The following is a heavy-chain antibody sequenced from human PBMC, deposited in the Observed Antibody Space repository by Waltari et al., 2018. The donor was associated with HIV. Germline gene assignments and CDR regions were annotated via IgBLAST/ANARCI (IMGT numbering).Heavy chain of an antibody. CDR1: GRPISRSSSS. J-gene: IGHJ4*02. V-gene: IGHV4-39*07. CDR2: IYYSGST. CDR3: ARDGGSGGDY. D-gene: IGHD3-10*01. Sequence: QLQLQESGPGLVTPSETLSLTCTVSGRPISRSSSSLGWLRQPPGKGLEWIGSIYYSGSTYYNPSLKSRVTISVDTSKNQFSLKLSSVTAADTAVYYCARDGGSGGDYWGQGTLVTVSS.